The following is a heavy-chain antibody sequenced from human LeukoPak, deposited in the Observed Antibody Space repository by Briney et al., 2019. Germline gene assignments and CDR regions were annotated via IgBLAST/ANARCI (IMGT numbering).Heavy chain of an antibody. CDR3: ARRDYGDYYGRVHGAFDI. Sequence: ASETLSLTCAVYGGSFSGYFWSWIRQPPGKRLEWIGEINHSGSTNYNPSLKSRVTISVDTSKNQFSLKLSSVTAADTAVYYCARRDYGDYYGRVHGAFDIWGQGTMVTVSS. V-gene: IGHV4-34*01. J-gene: IGHJ3*02. CDR2: INHSGST. D-gene: IGHD4-17*01. CDR1: GGSFSGYF.